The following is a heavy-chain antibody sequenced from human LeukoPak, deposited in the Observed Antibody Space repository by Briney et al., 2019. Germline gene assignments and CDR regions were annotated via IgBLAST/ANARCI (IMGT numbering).Heavy chain of an antibody. D-gene: IGHD4-17*01. J-gene: IGHJ5*02. V-gene: IGHV4-59*10. CDR2: IYTSGST. CDR1: GGSFSIYY. Sequence: SETLSLTCAVYGGSFSIYYWSWIRQPAGKGLEWIGRIYTSGSTNYNPSLKSRVTISVDTSKNQFSLKLSSVTAADTAVYYCARVLDYGDYAWFDPWGQGTLVTVSS. CDR3: ARVLDYGDYAWFDP.